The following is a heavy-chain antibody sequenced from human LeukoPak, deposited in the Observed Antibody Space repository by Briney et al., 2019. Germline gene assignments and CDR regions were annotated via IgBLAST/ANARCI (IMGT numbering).Heavy chain of an antibody. CDR2: ISSSSSHI. Sequence: GGSLRLSCAASGFTFSSYSMNWVRQAPGEGLEWVSSISSSSSHIYYADSVKGRFTISRDNAKNSLYLQMNSLRAEDTAVYYCASDGGDTYYDILTGYWGGYYYYYYGMDVWGKGTTVTVSS. V-gene: IGHV3-21*01. CDR1: GFTFSSYS. J-gene: IGHJ6*04. D-gene: IGHD3-9*01. CDR3: ASDGGDTYYDILTGYWGGYYYYYYGMDV.